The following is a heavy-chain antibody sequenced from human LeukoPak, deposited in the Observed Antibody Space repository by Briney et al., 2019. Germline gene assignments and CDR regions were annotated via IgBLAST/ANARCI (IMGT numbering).Heavy chain of an antibody. V-gene: IGHV4-61*01. CDR3: ARVVVVVPAALLTYYYYMDV. CDR1: GGSISSSSYY. Sequence: PSETLSLTCTVSGGSISSSSYYWSWIRQPPGKGLEWIGYIYYSGSTNYNTSLKSRVTISVDTSKNQFSLKLSSVTAADTAVYYCARVVVVVPAALLTYYYYMDVWGKGTTVTVSS. J-gene: IGHJ6*03. CDR2: IYYSGST. D-gene: IGHD2-2*01.